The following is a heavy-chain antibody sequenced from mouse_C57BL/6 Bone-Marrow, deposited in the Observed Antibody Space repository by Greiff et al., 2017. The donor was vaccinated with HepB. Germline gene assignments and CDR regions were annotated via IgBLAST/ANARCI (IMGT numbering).Heavy chain of an antibody. CDR1: GFTFSSYA. V-gene: IGHV5-9-1*02. Sequence: EVKLVESGEGLVKPGGSLKLSCAASGFTFSSYAMSWVRQTPEKRLEWVAYISSGGDYIYYADTVKGRFTISRDNARNTLYLQMSSLKSEDTAMYYCTRDPYFYAMDYWGQGTSVTVSS. CDR3: TRDPYFYAMDY. J-gene: IGHJ4*01. D-gene: IGHD1-1*01. CDR2: ISSGGDYI.